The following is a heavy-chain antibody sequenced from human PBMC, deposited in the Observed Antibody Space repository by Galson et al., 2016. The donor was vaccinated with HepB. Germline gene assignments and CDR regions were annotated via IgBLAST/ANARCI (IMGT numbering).Heavy chain of an antibody. CDR2: LYTSGST. J-gene: IGHJ2*01. V-gene: IGHV4-4*07. CDR3: ARDSSGWHPNFYWYFDL. Sequence: GKGLEWIGRLYTSGSTSYNPSLKSRVTMSLHTSKDQFSLNLSSVTAADTAVYYCARDSSGWHPNFYWYFDLWGRGTLVTVSS. D-gene: IGHD6-19*01.